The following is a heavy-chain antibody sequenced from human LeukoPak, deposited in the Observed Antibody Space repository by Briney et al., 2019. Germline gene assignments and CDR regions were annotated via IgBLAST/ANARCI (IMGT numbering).Heavy chain of an antibody. CDR3: ARDRGGSSIAARNYYYYYMDV. Sequence: GGSLRLSCAPSPFTFSSYSMNWVRQAPGKGLEWVSSISSSSSYIYYADSVKGRFTISRDNSKNTLYLRMNSLRAEDTAVYYCARDRGGSSIAARNYYYYYMDVWGKGTTVTVSS. D-gene: IGHD6-6*01. CDR1: PFTFSSYS. J-gene: IGHJ6*03. CDR2: ISSSSSYI. V-gene: IGHV3-21*04.